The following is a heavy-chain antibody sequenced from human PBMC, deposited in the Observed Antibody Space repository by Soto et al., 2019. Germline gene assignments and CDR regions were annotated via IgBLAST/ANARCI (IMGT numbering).Heavy chain of an antibody. CDR2: FDPEDGET. V-gene: IGHV1-24*01. CDR3: ATVRVYSGSALLYYYYGMDV. CDR1: GYTLTELS. D-gene: IGHD1-26*01. J-gene: IGHJ6*02. Sequence: GASVKVSCKVSGYTLTELSMHWVREAPGKGLEWMGGFDPEDGETIYAQKFQGRVTMTEDTSTDPAYMELSSLRSEDTAVYYCATVRVYSGSALLYYYYGMDVWGQGTTVTVSS.